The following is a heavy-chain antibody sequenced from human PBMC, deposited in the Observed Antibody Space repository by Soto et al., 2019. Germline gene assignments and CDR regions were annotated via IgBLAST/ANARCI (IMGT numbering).Heavy chain of an antibody. Sequence: QVHLVQSGAEVRKPGASVKVSCKASGYTFSSYAMHWVRQAPGQRLEWMGWINAGYGNTKSSQKFQARVTISRDTSASTAYMELTSLRSEDTAVYYCAIDTGDGTFDFWGQGTLVTVSS. CDR3: AIDTGDGTFDF. J-gene: IGHJ4*02. CDR2: INAGYGNT. D-gene: IGHD7-27*01. V-gene: IGHV1-3*01. CDR1: GYTFSSYA.